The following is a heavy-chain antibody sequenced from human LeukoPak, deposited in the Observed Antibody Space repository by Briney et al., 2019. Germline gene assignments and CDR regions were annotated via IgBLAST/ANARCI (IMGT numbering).Heavy chain of an antibody. J-gene: IGHJ4*02. D-gene: IGHD4-17*01. CDR3: ARAATVTTDYFDY. Sequence: SETLSLTCAVSGGSISSGGYSWSWTRQPPGKGLEWIGYIYHSGSTYYNPSLKSRVTISVDRSKNQFSLKLSSVTAADTAVYYCARAATVTTDYFDYWGQGTLVTVSA. CDR1: GGSISSGGYS. V-gene: IGHV4-30-2*01. CDR2: IYHSGST.